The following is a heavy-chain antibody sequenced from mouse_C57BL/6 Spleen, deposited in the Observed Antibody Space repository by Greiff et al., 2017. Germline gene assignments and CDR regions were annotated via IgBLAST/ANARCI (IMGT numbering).Heavy chain of an antibody. D-gene: IGHD1-1*01. J-gene: IGHJ1*03. CDR2: INPNNGGT. CDR1: GYTFTDYN. V-gene: IGHV1-22*01. CDR3: ARGCITTVVATNFDV. Sequence: VQLQQSGPELVKPGASVKMSCKASGYTFTDYNMHWVKQSHGKSLEWIGYINPNNGGTSYNQKFKGKATLTVNKSSSTAYMELRSLTSEDSAVYYCARGCITTVVATNFDVWGTGTTVTVSS.